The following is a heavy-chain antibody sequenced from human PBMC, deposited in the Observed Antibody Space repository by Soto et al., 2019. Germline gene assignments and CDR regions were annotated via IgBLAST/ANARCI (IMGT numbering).Heavy chain of an antibody. Sequence: GGSLRLSCAASGFTFSSYAMSWVRQAPGKGLEWVSAISGSGGSTYYADSVKGRFTISRDNSKNTLYLQMNSLRAEDTAVYYCAKGGRNYYGSGSYYRESDYYYMDVWGKGTTVTVSS. CDR2: ISGSGGST. CDR3: AKGGRNYYGSGSYYRESDYYYMDV. J-gene: IGHJ6*03. V-gene: IGHV3-23*01. CDR1: GFTFSSYA. D-gene: IGHD3-10*01.